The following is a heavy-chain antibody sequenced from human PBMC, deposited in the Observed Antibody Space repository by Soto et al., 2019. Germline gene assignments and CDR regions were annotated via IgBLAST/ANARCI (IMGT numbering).Heavy chain of an antibody. V-gene: IGHV2-5*02. CDR2: IYWDDDK. CDR3: AHRQLDNGYWNEGTFDY. CDR1: GFSLTTRPVG. D-gene: IGHD1-1*01. J-gene: IGHJ4*02. Sequence: QITLKESGPPRVKPTQPLTLTCTFSGFSLTTRPVGVGWIRQPPGQALEWLALIYWDDDKRYNPSLKTRITVTKETSKNQVVLTMTNMDPVDTATYYCAHRQLDNGYWNEGTFDYWGQGALVTVSS.